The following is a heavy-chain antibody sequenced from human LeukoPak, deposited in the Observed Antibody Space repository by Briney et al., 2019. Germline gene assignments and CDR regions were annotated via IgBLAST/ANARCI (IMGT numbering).Heavy chain of an antibody. Sequence: GGSLRLSCTASGFTVSSNYMNWVRQAPGKGLEWVSVLYSGGITYSADSVKGRFTISRDISKNTLYLQMNSLRAEDTAVYYCARELTSSSCFDPWGQGTLVTVSS. V-gene: IGHV3-66*01. D-gene: IGHD6-13*01. CDR2: LYSGGIT. CDR1: GFTVSSNY. J-gene: IGHJ5*02. CDR3: ARELTSSSCFDP.